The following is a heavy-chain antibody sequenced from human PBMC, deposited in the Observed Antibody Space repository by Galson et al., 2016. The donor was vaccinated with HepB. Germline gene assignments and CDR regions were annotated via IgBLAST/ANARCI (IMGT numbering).Heavy chain of an antibody. CDR3: AKDGRIYCSSAICHVHFHY. CDR2: ISYDGSNK. V-gene: IGHV3-30*18. J-gene: IGHJ4*02. Sequence: SLRLSCAASGFTFSSYGMHWVRQAPGKGLEWVAFISYDGSNKKYEDSVKGRFTISRDNSKKTLYLQMNSLRAEDTAVYYCAKDGRIYCSSAICHVHFHYWGRGTLVTVSS. D-gene: IGHD2-2*01. CDR1: GFTFSSYG.